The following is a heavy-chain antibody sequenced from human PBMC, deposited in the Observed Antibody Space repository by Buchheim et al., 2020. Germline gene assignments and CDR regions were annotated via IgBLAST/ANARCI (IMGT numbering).Heavy chain of an antibody. Sequence: EVQLLESGGGLVQPGGSLRLSCAASGFTFSSYAMSWVRQAPGKGLEWVSAISGSGGSTYYADSVKGRFTISRDNSKKTLYLKMNSLRAEDTAVYYCAKGGGRYYYDSSGYYYPYWGQGTL. J-gene: IGHJ4*02. D-gene: IGHD3-22*01. V-gene: IGHV3-23*01. CDR2: ISGSGGST. CDR1: GFTFSSYA. CDR3: AKGGGRYYYDSSGYYYPY.